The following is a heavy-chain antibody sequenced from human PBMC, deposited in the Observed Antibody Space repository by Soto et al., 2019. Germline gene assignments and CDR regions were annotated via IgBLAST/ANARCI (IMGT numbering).Heavy chain of an antibody. CDR1: EFAFSRYW. CDR3: VRDSVFYDSTGDFDY. CDR2: IKQDGSET. D-gene: IGHD3-22*01. V-gene: IGHV3-7*01. J-gene: IGHJ4*02. Sequence: GGSLRLSCAASEFAFSRYWMSWVRQAPGKGLEWVANIKQDGSETYYVDSVKGRFTTSRDNAKNSLYLQMSSLRAEDTAVYYCVRDSVFYDSTGDFDYWGQATVVTVSS.